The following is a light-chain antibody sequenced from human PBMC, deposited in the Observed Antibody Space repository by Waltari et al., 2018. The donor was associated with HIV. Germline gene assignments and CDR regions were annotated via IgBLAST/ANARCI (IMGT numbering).Light chain of an antibody. CDR1: NSDVGTYNL. CDR3: CSYAGSDTLV. J-gene: IGLJ3*02. CDR2: EVT. V-gene: IGLV2-23*02. Sequence: QSALTQPASVSGSPGQSIPISCTGTNSDVGTYNLVSWYRQHPDKAPKLLIFEVTRRPSGVSDRFSGSKSGNTASLTISGLQAEDETDYYCCSYAGSDTLVFGGGTKLTVL.